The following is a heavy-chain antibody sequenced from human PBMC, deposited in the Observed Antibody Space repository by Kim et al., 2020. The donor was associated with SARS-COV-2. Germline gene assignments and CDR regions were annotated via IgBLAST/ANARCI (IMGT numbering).Heavy chain of an antibody. CDR2: ISSSSSYT. Sequence: GGSLRLSCAASGFTFSDYYMSWIRQAPGKGLEWVSYISSSSSYTNYADSVKGRFTISRDNAKNSLYLQMNSLGAEDTAVYYCARELYDFWSGYPVNWFDPWGPGTLVPVSS. CDR3: ARELYDFWSGYPVNWFDP. V-gene: IGHV3-11*05. D-gene: IGHD3-3*01. J-gene: IGHJ5*02. CDR1: GFTFSDYY.